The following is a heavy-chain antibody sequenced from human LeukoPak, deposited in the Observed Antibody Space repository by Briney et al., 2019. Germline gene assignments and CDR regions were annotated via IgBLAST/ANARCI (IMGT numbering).Heavy chain of an antibody. Sequence: SETLSLTCAVSGGSISSYYWSWIRQPAGKGLEWIGRIYSTGSTNYNPSLKSRVTMSVDTSKNQFSLKLSSVTAADTAVYYCARGSGYYSSFDYWSQGTLVTVSS. CDR2: IYSTGST. V-gene: IGHV4-4*07. CDR1: GGSISSYY. D-gene: IGHD3-22*01. CDR3: ARGSGYYSSFDY. J-gene: IGHJ4*02.